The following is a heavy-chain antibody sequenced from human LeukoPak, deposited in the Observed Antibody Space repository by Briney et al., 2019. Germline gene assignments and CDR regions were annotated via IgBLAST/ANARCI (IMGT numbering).Heavy chain of an antibody. J-gene: IGHJ4*02. V-gene: IGHV3-7*04. CDR2: INQHGREQ. CDR3: TGGALDY. Sequence: GGSLRLSCAASGFTFSDYWMSWVRQAPGQGLEWVAKINQHGREQHFVDSVKGRFTISSDNAKNSLFLQMASLRAEETVVYYCTGGALDYWGQGALVTVSS. CDR1: GFTFSDYW.